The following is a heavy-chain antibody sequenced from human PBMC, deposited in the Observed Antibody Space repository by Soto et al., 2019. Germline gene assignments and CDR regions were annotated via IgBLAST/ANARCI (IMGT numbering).Heavy chain of an antibody. CDR2: ISYDGSNK. V-gene: IGHV3-30*18. D-gene: IGHD3-3*01. Sequence: QVQLVESGGGVVQPGRSLRLSCAASGFTFSSYGMHWVRQAPGKGLEWVAVISYDGSNKYYADSVKGRFTISRDNSKNTLYPQISSSRAEDRDVSYCAKDADPTYYDFSSGYNYYYGMDVWGQGTTVTVSS. J-gene: IGHJ6*02. CDR3: AKDADPTYYDFSSGYNYYYGMDV. CDR1: GFTFSSYG.